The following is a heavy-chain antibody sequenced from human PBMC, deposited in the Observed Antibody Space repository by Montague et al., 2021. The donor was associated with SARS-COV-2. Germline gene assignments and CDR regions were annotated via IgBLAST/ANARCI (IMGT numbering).Heavy chain of an antibody. CDR1: GGSISSSSYY. V-gene: IGHV4-39*01. D-gene: IGHD3-10*01. CDR2: IYYSGST. Sequence: SETLSLTCTVSGGSISSSSYYWGWIRQPPGKGLEWIGSIYYSGSTYYNPSLKSRVTISVDTSKNQFSLKLSSVTVAATAVYYCARPLNLYYYGSGSYSSWYDPWGQGTLVTVSS. CDR3: ARPLNLYYYGSGSYSSWYDP. J-gene: IGHJ5*02.